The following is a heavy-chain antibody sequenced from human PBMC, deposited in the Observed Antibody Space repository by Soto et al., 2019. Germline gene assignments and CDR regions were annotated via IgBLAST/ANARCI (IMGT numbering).Heavy chain of an antibody. CDR2: LSCQGGRS. Sequence: GGSLRLSCAASGFSFEDDTMHWVRHTPGKGRAPIPLLSCQGGRSLNSDSVRGRLIIARDNSKNPLHRQIHSLTTEHTALYFCARDSYAVLTGQKRYFDPWGQGTLVTVSS. CDR1: GFSFEDDT. J-gene: IGHJ4*02. V-gene: IGHV3-43*01. CDR3: ARDSYAVLTGQKRYFDP. D-gene: IGHD3-9*01.